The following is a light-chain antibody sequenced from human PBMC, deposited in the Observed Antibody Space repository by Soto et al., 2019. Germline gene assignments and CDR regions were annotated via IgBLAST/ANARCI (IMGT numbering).Light chain of an antibody. CDR1: QSVSSY. J-gene: IGKJ5*01. CDR3: QQRSNWPPIT. Sequence: EIVLTQSPAALSLSPRERDTLSCRASQSVSSYLAWYQQKPGQAPRLLIYDASNRATGIPARFSGSGSGTDFTLTISSLEPEDFAVYYCQQRSNWPPITFGQGTRLEIK. CDR2: DAS. V-gene: IGKV3-11*01.